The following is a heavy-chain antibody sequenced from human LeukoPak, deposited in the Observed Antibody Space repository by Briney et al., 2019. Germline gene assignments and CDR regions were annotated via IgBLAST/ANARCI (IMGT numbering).Heavy chain of an antibody. CDR1: GYTLTELS. CDR3: ATGNPDIVVVPAAIGGMDV. Sequence: ASVKVSCKVSGYTLTELSMHWVRQAPGKELEWMGGFDPEDGETIYAQKFQGRVTMTEDTSTDTAYMELSSLRSEDTAVYYCATGNPDIVVVPAAIGGMDVWGKGTTVTASS. V-gene: IGHV1-24*01. CDR2: FDPEDGET. J-gene: IGHJ6*04. D-gene: IGHD2-2*01.